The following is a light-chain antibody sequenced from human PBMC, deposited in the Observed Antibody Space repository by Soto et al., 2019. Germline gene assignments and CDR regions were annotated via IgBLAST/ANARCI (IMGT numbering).Light chain of an antibody. J-gene: IGKJ4*01. Sequence: IVLTQSPATLSLSPGERATLSCRASQSVSSYLAWYQQQPGQAPRLLIYDASNRATGIPARFSGSGSGTDFTLTISSLEPEDFAVYYCQHRSEWPLTFGGGTKVEIK. V-gene: IGKV3-11*01. CDR2: DAS. CDR1: QSVSSY. CDR3: QHRSEWPLT.